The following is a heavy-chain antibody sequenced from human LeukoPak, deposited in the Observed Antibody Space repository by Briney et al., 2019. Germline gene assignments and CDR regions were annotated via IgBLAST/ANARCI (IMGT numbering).Heavy chain of an antibody. Sequence: PGGSLRLSCAASGFTFSSYSMNWVRQAPGKGLEWVSSISSGSSYIYYADSVKGRFTISRDNAKNSLYLQMNSLRAEDTAVYYCARGSGQWLALDAFDIWGQGTMVTVSS. J-gene: IGHJ3*02. CDR3: ARGSGQWLALDAFDI. CDR1: GFTFSSYS. D-gene: IGHD6-19*01. V-gene: IGHV3-21*01. CDR2: ISSGSSYI.